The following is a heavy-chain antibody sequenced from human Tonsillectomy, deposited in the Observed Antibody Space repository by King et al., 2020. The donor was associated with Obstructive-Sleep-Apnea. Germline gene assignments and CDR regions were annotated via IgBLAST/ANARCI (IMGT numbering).Heavy chain of an antibody. CDR1: GGSISSSSYY. J-gene: IGHJ5*02. Sequence: MQLQESGPGLVKPSETLSLTCTVSGGSISSSSYYWGWIRQPPGKGLEWIGSIYYSGSTYYNPSLKSRVTISVDTSKNQFSLKLSSVTAADTAVYYCARGSGRYFDWLLNNWFDPWGQGTLVTVSS. CDR2: IYYSGST. CDR3: ARGSGRYFDWLLNNWFDP. V-gene: IGHV4-39*01. D-gene: IGHD3-9*01.